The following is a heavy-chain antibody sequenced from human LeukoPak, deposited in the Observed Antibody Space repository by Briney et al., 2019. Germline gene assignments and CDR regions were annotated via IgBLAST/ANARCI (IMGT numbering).Heavy chain of an antibody. Sequence: PGGSLRLSCAASGFTFSSYGMHWVRQAPGKGLEWVAVISYDGSNKYYADSAKGRFTISRDNSKNTLYLQMNSLRAEDTAVYYCAKEGEMATMGYWGQGTLVTVSS. V-gene: IGHV3-30*18. D-gene: IGHD5-24*01. CDR3: AKEGEMATMGY. J-gene: IGHJ4*02. CDR1: GFTFSSYG. CDR2: ISYDGSNK.